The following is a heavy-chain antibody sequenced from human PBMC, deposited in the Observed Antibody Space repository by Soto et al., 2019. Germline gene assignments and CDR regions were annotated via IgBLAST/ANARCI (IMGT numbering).Heavy chain of an antibody. D-gene: IGHD6-19*01. V-gene: IGHV6-1*01. J-gene: IGHJ6*01. CDR2: TYYRSKWYN. CDR3: ARVTYSSGWYYYGMDV. Sequence: SQTLSLTCAISGDSVSSNSAAWNWIRQSPSRGLEWLGRTYYRSKWYNDYAVSVKSRITINPDTSKNQFSLQLNSVTPEDTAVYYCARVTYSSGWYYYGMDVWGQGTTVTVSS. CDR1: GDSVSSNSAA.